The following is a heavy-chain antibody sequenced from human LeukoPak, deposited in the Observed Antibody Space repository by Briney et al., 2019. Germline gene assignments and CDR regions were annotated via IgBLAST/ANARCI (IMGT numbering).Heavy chain of an antibody. J-gene: IGHJ4*02. CDR2: ISAYNGNT. V-gene: IGHV1-18*01. D-gene: IGHD3-22*01. CDR3: ARVDSFYYDSKAYYFDY. CDR1: GYTFTSYG. Sequence: ASVKVSCKASGYTFTSYGISWVRQAPGQGLEWMGWISAYNGNTNYAQKLQGRVTMTTDTSTSTAYMELRSLRSDDTAVYYCARVDSFYYDSKAYYFDYWGQGTLVTVSS.